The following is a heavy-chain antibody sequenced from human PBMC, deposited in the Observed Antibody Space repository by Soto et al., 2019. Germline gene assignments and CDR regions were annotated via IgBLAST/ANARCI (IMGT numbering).Heavy chain of an antibody. D-gene: IGHD2-21*02. Sequence: SETLSLTCAVYGGSFSGYYWSWIRQPPGKGLEWIGEINHSGSTNYNPSLKSRVTISVDTSKNQFSLKLSSVTAADTAVYYCARGPCGGDCPDVWGQGTTVTVS. CDR1: GGSFSGYY. CDR2: INHSGST. V-gene: IGHV4-34*01. J-gene: IGHJ6*02. CDR3: ARGPCGGDCPDV.